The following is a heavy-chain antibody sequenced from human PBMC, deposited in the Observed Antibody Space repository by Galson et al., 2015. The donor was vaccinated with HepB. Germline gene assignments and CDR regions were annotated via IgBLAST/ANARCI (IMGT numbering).Heavy chain of an antibody. D-gene: IGHD2-15*01. CDR1: GYTFSSYS. Sequence: SVKVSCKASGYTFSSYSITWVRQAPGQGLEWMAWISPYNRETHFARKFQGRVTLTTDTFTRIAYMELRSLRSDDTAVYYCARGAVVEVVGGTQNNRFDPWGQGTLVTVSS. V-gene: IGHV1-18*01. CDR2: ISPYNRET. J-gene: IGHJ5*02. CDR3: ARGAVVEVVGGTQNNRFDP.